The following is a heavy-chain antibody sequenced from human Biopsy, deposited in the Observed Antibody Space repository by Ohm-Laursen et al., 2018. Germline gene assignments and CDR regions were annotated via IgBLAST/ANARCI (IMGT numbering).Heavy chain of an antibody. CDR3: ARALDYYDPYYYYAMDV. CDR2: INHRGSA. CDR1: GGSFSGYY. Sequence: SQTLSPTCAVYGGSFSGYYWTWIRQPPGKGLEWIGEINHRGSASYNPSLKSRITVLVDTSKNQFSLKLRSVSAADTAVYFCARALDYYDPYYYYAMDVWGQGTSVTASS. D-gene: IGHD3-16*01. J-gene: IGHJ6*02. V-gene: IGHV4-34*01.